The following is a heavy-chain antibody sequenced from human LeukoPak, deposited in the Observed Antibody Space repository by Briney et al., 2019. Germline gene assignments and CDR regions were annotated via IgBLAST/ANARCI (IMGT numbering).Heavy chain of an antibody. Sequence: VASVKVSCKASGFTFTSSAVQWVRQARGQRLEWIGWIVVGSGNTNYAQKFQERVTITRDMSTSTAYMELSSLRSEDTAVYYCAAERSFYDSSGSIRDFDYWGQGTLVTVSS. CDR3: AAERSFYDSSGSIRDFDY. J-gene: IGHJ4*02. CDR1: GFTFTSSA. V-gene: IGHV1-58*01. D-gene: IGHD3-22*01. CDR2: IVVGSGNT.